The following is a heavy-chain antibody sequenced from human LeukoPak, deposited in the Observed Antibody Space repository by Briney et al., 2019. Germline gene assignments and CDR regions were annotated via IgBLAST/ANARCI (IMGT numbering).Heavy chain of an antibody. Sequence: GGSLRLSCAASGFTFSNAWMSWVRQAPGKGLEWVGRIKSKTDGGTTDYAAPVKGRFTISRDDSKNTLYLQMNSLKTKDTAVYYCTTDPANEWPWDYWGQGTLVTVSS. J-gene: IGHJ4*02. V-gene: IGHV3-15*01. D-gene: IGHD3-3*01. CDR3: TTDPANEWPWDY. CDR2: IKSKTDGGTT. CDR1: GFTFSNAW.